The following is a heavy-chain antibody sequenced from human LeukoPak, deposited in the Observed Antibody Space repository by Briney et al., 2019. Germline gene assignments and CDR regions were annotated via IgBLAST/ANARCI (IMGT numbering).Heavy chain of an antibody. V-gene: IGHV3-53*01. CDR2: IYSGGST. J-gene: IGHJ4*02. Sequence: GGSLRLSCAASGFTVSSNYMSWVRQAPGKGLEWVSVIYSGGSTYYADSVKGRFTISRDNSKNTLCLQMNSLRAEDTAVYYCARGMTTVTTRGDYFDYWGQGTLVTVSS. D-gene: IGHD4-11*01. CDR1: GFTVSSNY. CDR3: ARGMTTVTTRGDYFDY.